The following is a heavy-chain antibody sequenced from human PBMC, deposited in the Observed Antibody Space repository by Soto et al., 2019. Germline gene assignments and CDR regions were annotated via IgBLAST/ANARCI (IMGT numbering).Heavy chain of an antibody. CDR1: GFTFSSYS. CDR2: ISSSSSTI. J-gene: IGHJ4*02. Sequence: EVQLVESGGGLVQPGGSLRLSCAASGFTFSSYSMNWVRQAPGKGLEWVSYISSSSSTIYYADSVKGRFTISRDNAKNSLYLQMNSLRAEDTAVYYCARSGDYIWGSYRKFDYWGQGTLVTVSS. D-gene: IGHD3-16*02. V-gene: IGHV3-48*01. CDR3: ARSGDYIWGSYRKFDY.